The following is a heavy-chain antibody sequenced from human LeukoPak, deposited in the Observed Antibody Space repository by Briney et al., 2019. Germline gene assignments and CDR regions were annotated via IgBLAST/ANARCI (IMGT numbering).Heavy chain of an antibody. D-gene: IGHD5-12*01. V-gene: IGHV3-30*04. CDR2: ISYDGSNK. J-gene: IGHJ4*02. Sequence: GGSLRLSCAASGFTFSSYAMHWVRQAPGKGLEWVAVISYDGSNKYYADSVKGRFTISRDNSKNTLYLQMNSLRAEDTAVYYCARVLWPRTFMPPLDYWGQGTLVTVSS. CDR3: ARVLWPRTFMPPLDY. CDR1: GFTFSSYA.